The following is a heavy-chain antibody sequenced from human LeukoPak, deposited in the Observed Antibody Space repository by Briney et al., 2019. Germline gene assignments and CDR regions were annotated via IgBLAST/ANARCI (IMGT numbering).Heavy chain of an antibody. V-gene: IGHV3-9*01. CDR3: ARAFSLTRLERPFDY. J-gene: IGHJ4*02. CDR1: GFTFDDYA. D-gene: IGHD1-1*01. Sequence: GGSLRLSCAASGFTFDDYAMHWVRQAPGKGLEWVSGISWNSGSIGYADSVKGRFTISRDNAQNSLYLQMNSLRAEDTAVYYCARAFSLTRLERPFDYWGQGTLVTVSS. CDR2: ISWNSGSI.